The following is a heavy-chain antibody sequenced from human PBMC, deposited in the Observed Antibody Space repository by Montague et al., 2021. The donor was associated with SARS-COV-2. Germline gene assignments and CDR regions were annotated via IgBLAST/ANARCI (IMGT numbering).Heavy chain of an antibody. CDR2: INYSGST. Sequence: SETLSLTCTVSGGSVSSATYYWSWIRQPPGKGLEWIGYINYSGSTSYNPSLKSRVTILVDMSKNQFSLKLDSVTAADTAVYYCASSGGYYYYYPGVDVWGQGTTVTVSS. D-gene: IGHD3-10*01. CDR1: GGSVSSATYY. V-gene: IGHV4-61*01. CDR3: ASSGGYYYYYPGVDV. J-gene: IGHJ6*02.